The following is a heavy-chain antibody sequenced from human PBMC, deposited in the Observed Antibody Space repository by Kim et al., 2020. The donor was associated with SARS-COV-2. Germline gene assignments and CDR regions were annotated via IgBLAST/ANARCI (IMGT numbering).Heavy chain of an antibody. J-gene: IGHJ6*02. CDR3: ARGLRNRGMDV. CDR2: T. V-gene: IGHV1-8*01. Sequence: TGNAQKFQGRFTMTRNTSISTAYMGLSSLRSEDTAVYYCARGLRNRGMDVWGQGTTVTVSS.